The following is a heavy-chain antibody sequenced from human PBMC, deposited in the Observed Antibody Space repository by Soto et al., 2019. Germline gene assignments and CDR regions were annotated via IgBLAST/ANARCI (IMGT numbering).Heavy chain of an antibody. J-gene: IGHJ3*01. V-gene: IGHV3-66*01. CDR1: GVTVSSNY. D-gene: IGHD3-16*02. CDR3: AREHRVMITFGGVIDRAVFDF. CDR2: IYSGGST. Sequence: GGSMRLSCAASGVTVSSNYMSLVRQTPGKGLEWVSVIYSGGSTYYADSVKGRFTISRDNSKNTLYLQMNSLRAEDTAVYYCAREHRVMITFGGVIDRAVFDFWGQGTMVPVS.